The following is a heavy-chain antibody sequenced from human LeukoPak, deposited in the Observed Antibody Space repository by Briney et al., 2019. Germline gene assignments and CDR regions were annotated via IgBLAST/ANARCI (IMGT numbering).Heavy chain of an antibody. CDR2: INHSGST. J-gene: IGHJ4*02. CDR1: GGSFSGYY. Sequence: PSETLSLTCAVYGGSFSGYYWSWIRQPPGKGLEGIGEINHSGSTNYNPSLKSRVTISVDTSKNQFSLKLSSVTAADTAVYYCARARYSSSWEYYFDYWGQGTLVTVSS. D-gene: IGHD6-13*01. CDR3: ARARYSSSWEYYFDY. V-gene: IGHV4-34*01.